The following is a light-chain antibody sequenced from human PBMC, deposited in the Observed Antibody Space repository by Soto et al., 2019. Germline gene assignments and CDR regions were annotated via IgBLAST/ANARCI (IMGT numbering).Light chain of an antibody. V-gene: IGKV1-9*01. CDR3: QQLNTYPET. J-gene: IGKJ1*01. CDR2: AAS. Sequence: DIQLTQSPSFLSASVGDRVTITCRASQGISSYLAWYQQKPGKAPKLLIYAASTLQSGVPSRFSGSGSGTEFTLTISSLQPEDFATYYCQQLNTYPETFGQGTNVEIK. CDR1: QGISSY.